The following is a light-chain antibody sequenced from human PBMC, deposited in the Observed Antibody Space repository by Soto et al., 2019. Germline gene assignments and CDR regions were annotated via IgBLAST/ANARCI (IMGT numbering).Light chain of an antibody. CDR2: DVS. CDR3: SSYTRSSTYV. V-gene: IGLV2-18*02. CDR1: SSDVGGSNG. J-gene: IGLJ1*01. Sequence: QSALTQPPSVSGSPGQSVAISCTGTSSDVGGSNGVSWYQQPPGTAPKLIIYDVSNRPSGVPDRFSGSKSGNTASLIISGLQAEDEGDYYCSSYTRSSTYVFGTGTKVTVL.